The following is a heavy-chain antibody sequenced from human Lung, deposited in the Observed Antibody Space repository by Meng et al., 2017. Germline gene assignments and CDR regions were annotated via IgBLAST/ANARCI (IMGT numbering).Heavy chain of an antibody. Sequence: EVHLVEVGGGLVQRVGSMRLACAFAECTFSTAARCWFRQAPGKGLNWVSRINIGGETTWFADSVKGRFTISRDNSKNTLYLQMNSLRAEDTAVYYCAKEIRPNDYWGQGTLVTVSS. CDR1: ECTFSTAA. CDR2: INIGGETT. CDR3: AKEIRPNDY. J-gene: IGHJ4*02. V-gene: IGHV3-23*04.